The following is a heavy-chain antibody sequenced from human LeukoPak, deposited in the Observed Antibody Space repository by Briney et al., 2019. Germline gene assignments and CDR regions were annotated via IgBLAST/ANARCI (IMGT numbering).Heavy chain of an antibody. CDR3: AKDKAWAGRPDGCDV. CDR2: IRNSGTTT. V-gene: IGHV3-23*01. J-gene: IGHJ3*01. Sequence: GGSLRLSCAASGFTLSTYAMGWVRQAPGKGLEWVSAIRNSGTTTHYADSVKGRFTVSRDNSKSTLYLQMNSLRAEDTAVYYCAKDKAWAGRPDGCDVWGQGTMVTVSS. CDR1: GFTLSTYA. D-gene: IGHD3-16*01.